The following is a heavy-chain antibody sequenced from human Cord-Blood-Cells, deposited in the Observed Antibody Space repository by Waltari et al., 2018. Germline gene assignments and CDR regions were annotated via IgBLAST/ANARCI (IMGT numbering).Heavy chain of an antibody. CDR1: GSISSSNW. Sequence: GSISSSNWWSWVRQPPGKGLEWIGEIYHSGSTNYNPSLKSRVTISVDKSKNQFSLKLSSVTAADTAVYYCARDWIAARQDYYYGMDVWGQGTMVTVSS. D-gene: IGHD6-6*01. CDR3: ARDWIAARQDYYYGMDV. CDR2: IYHSGST. J-gene: IGHJ6*02. V-gene: IGHV4-4*02.